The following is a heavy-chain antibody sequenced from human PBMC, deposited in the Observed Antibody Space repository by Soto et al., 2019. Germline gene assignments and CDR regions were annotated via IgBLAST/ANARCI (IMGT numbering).Heavy chain of an antibody. Sequence: SVKVSGKASGVTFSSYAISWVRQAPGQGLEWMGGIIPIFGTANYAQKFQGRVTITADESTSTAYMELSSLRSEDTAVYYCARDSTAGSGVEWDWFDPWGQGTLVTVSS. CDR2: IIPIFGTA. V-gene: IGHV1-69*13. CDR3: ARDSTAGSGVEWDWFDP. D-gene: IGHD3-10*01. CDR1: GVTFSSYA. J-gene: IGHJ5*02.